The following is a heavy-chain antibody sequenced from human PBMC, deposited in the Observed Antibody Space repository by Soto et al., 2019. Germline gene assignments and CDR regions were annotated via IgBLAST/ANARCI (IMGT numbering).Heavy chain of an antibody. D-gene: IGHD1-26*01. CDR3: AKRGIVGAQWMAYFDL. V-gene: IGHV3-30*18. CDR1: GFTFNTYA. Sequence: QVQLMESGGGVVQPGRSLRLSCAASGFTFNTYAMHWVRQSPGKGLEWVAVITPDGTEQYYADSVKARFTISRDNSKNTLYLPGNSLGLEDMSIYHCAKRGIVGAQWMAYFDLWGRGTRFTFPS. CDR2: ITPDGTEQ. J-gene: IGHJ2*01.